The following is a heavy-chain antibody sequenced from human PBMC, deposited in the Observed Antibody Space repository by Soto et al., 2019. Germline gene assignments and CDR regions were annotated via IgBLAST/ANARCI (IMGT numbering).Heavy chain of an antibody. Sequence: EVQLVESGGNVVRPGGSLRLSCAASGFTFDDYGMSWVRQAPGKGLEWVSGINWNGGRSGYVDSVKGRFTISRDNVKNPLYLQMKSLRGEDTALYYCARAGQKTVGWFFDLWGRGTLVTVSS. CDR3: ARAGQKTVGWFFDL. CDR2: INWNGGRS. CDR1: GFTFDDYG. D-gene: IGHD3-16*01. J-gene: IGHJ2*01. V-gene: IGHV3-20*04.